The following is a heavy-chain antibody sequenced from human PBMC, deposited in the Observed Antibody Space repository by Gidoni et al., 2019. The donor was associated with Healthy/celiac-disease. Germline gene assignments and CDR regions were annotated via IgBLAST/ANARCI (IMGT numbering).Heavy chain of an antibody. Sequence: QVTLKESGPVLVKPAEPLTLTCTVAGLSLSNARMGVRWIRRPPGKALEWLAHIFSNDEKSYSTSLKSRLTISKDTSKSQVVLTMTNMDPVDTATYYCARTKLGYDSSGYWDYWGQGTLVTVSS. V-gene: IGHV2-26*01. J-gene: IGHJ4*02. CDR3: ARTKLGYDSSGYWDY. CDR1: GLSLSNARMG. D-gene: IGHD3-22*01. CDR2: IFSNDEK.